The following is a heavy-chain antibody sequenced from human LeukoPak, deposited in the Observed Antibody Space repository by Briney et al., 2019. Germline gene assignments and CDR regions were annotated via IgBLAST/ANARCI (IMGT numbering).Heavy chain of an antibody. D-gene: IGHD3-3*01. J-gene: IGHJ4*02. Sequence: PSETLSLTCTVSGGSISSSSYYWGWIRQPPGKGLEWIGSIYYSGSTYYNPSLKSRVTISVDTSKNQFSLKLSSVTAADTAVYYCARDPRATIFGVVIRDYFDYWGQGTLVTVSS. V-gene: IGHV4-39*07. CDR2: IYYSGST. CDR3: ARDPRATIFGVVIRDYFDY. CDR1: GGSISSSSYY.